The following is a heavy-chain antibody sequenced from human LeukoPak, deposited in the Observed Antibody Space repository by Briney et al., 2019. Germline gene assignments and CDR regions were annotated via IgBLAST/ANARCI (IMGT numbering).Heavy chain of an antibody. V-gene: IGHV3-23*01. CDR2: VSNSGVST. CDR3: AKDWNPSPNWFGP. D-gene: IGHD1-1*01. Sequence: GGSLRLSCAASGFIFSTYAMNWVRQAPGKGLGWISGVSNSGVSTNYAASVKGRFTISRDNSKNMLYLQMNGLRAEDTAVYYCAKDWNPSPNWFGPWGQGTLVIASS. J-gene: IGHJ5*02. CDR1: GFIFSTYA.